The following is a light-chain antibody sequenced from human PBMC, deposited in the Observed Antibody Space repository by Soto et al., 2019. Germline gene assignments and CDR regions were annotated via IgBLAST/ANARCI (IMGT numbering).Light chain of an antibody. V-gene: IGLV1-40*01. CDR1: SSNIGAGYD. J-gene: IGLJ2*01. Sequence: QSVLTQPSSVSGAPGQRVTISCTGSSSNIGAGYDVHWYQQLPGTAPKLLIYGNSNRPSGVPDRFSGSKSGTSASLAITGLQAEDEADYYCQSYDSSLSGYVVFGGGTKLT. CDR3: QSYDSSLSGYVV. CDR2: GNS.